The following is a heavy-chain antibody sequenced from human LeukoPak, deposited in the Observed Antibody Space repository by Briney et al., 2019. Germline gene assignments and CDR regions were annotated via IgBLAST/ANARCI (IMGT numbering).Heavy chain of an antibody. D-gene: IGHD5-12*01. CDR1: GYTFTGYY. CDR3: ARTIAATSDYGDDYGWFDP. V-gene: IGHV1-2*06. Sequence: ASVKVSCKASGYTFTGYYMHWVRQAPGQGLEWMGRINPNSGGTNYAQKFQGRVTMTRDTSISTAYMELSRLRSDDTAVYYCARTIAATSDYGDDYGWFDPWGQGTLVTVSS. J-gene: IGHJ5*02. CDR2: INPNSGGT.